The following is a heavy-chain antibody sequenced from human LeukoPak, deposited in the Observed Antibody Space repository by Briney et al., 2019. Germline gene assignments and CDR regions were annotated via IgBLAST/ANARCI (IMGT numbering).Heavy chain of an antibody. V-gene: IGHV3-53*01. CDR2: IYSGGST. D-gene: IGHD3-9*01. CDR3: ARSPQGRLRYFDWLLQPLDY. J-gene: IGHJ4*02. CDR1: GFTVSSNY. Sequence: GGSLRLSCAASGFTVSSNYMSWVRQAPGKGLEWVSVIYSGGSTYYADSVKGRFTISRDNSKNTLYLQMNSLRAEDTAVYYCARSPQGRLRYFDWLLQPLDYWGQGTLVTVSS.